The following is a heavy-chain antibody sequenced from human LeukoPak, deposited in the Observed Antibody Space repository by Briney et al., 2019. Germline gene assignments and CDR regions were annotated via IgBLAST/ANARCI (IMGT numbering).Heavy chain of an antibody. Sequence: ASVKVSCKASGYTFTSYGISWVRQAPGQGLEWMGGIIPIFGTANYAQKFQGRVTITTDESTSTAYMELSSLRSEDTAVYYCARGSHDGFDYWGQGTLVTVSS. J-gene: IGHJ4*02. D-gene: IGHD2-8*01. CDR3: ARGSHDGFDY. V-gene: IGHV1-69*05. CDR2: IIPIFGTA. CDR1: GYTFTSYG.